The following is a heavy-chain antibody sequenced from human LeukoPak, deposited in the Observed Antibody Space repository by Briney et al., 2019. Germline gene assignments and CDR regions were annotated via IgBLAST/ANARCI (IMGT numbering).Heavy chain of an antibody. V-gene: IGHV3-23*01. CDR3: ARDGLLAAASFDY. D-gene: IGHD6-13*01. CDR2: ISGSGGST. Sequence: PGGSLRLSCVASGFTFSSYAMSWVRQAPGKGLEWVSAISGSGGSTYYADSVKGRFTISRDNSKNTLYLQMNSLRAEDTAVYYCARDGLLAAASFDYWGQGTLVTVSS. CDR1: GFTFSSYA. J-gene: IGHJ4*02.